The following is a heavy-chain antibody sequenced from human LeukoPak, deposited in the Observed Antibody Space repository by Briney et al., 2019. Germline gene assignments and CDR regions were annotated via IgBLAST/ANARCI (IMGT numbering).Heavy chain of an antibody. CDR1: GFTFSNSW. CDR2: IKSDGSRT. Sequence: GGSLRLSCAASGFTFSNSWMHWVRQAPGKGLVWVSRIKSDGSRTDYADSVKGRFTISRDNAKNTLYLQMNSLRAEDTAVYYCARELPFDYWGRGTLVTVSS. D-gene: IGHD2-15*01. J-gene: IGHJ4*02. V-gene: IGHV3-74*01. CDR3: ARELPFDY.